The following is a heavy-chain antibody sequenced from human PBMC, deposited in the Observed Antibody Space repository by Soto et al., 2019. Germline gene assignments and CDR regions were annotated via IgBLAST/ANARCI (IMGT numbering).Heavy chain of an antibody. D-gene: IGHD4-17*01. CDR2: IGTAGNT. Sequence: EVQLVESGGGLVQPGGSLRLSCAASGFTFSSYGMHWVRQATGKGLEWVSAIGTAGNTFYPGSVKGRVTISRENAKNSLYLQMNSLSAGDTAVYYCARSGRHDYGAANFDYWCQGTLVTVSS. CDR3: ARSGRHDYGAANFDY. V-gene: IGHV3-13*01. J-gene: IGHJ4*02. CDR1: GFTFSSYG.